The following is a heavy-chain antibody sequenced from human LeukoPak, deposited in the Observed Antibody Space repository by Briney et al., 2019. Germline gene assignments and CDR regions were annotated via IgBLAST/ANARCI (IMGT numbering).Heavy chain of an antibody. D-gene: IGHD6-13*01. J-gene: IGHJ4*02. CDR3: ASPIAAAGTDY. CDR1: GGSISSYY. CDR2: IYYSGST. Sequence: PSETLSLTCTVSGGSISSYYWSWIRQPPGKGLEWIGYIYYSGSTSYNPSLKSRVTISVDTSKNQISLKLSSVTAADTAVYYCASPIAAAGTDYWGQGTLVTVSS. V-gene: IGHV4-59*12.